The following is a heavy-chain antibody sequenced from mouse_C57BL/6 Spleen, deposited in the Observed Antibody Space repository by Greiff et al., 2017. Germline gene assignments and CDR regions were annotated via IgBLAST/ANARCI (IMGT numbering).Heavy chain of an antibody. CDR1: GFSLTSYG. D-gene: IGHD3-1*01. J-gene: IGHJ2*01. V-gene: IGHV2-2*01. CDR3: ASGPDFDY. CDR2: IWRGGST. Sequence: VQLQQSGPGLVQPSQSLSITCTASGFSLTSYGVHWVRQSPGKGLEWLGVIWRGGSTAYNAAFISRLSICKDNSKSQVFFKMISLQADDTAIYYCASGPDFDYWGQGTTLTVSS.